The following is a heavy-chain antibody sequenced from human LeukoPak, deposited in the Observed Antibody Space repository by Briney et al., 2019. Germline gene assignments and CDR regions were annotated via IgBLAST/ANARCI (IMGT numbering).Heavy chain of an antibody. D-gene: IGHD5-24*01. Sequence: PSETLSLTCTVSGGSISSGGYYWSWIRQPPGKGLEWIGYIYHSGSTYYNPSLKSRVTISVDRSKNQFSLKLSSVTAADTAVYYCASRKLQGGWFDPWGQGTLVTVSS. CDR2: IYHSGST. V-gene: IGHV4-30-2*01. J-gene: IGHJ5*02. CDR1: GGSISSGGYY. CDR3: ASRKLQGGWFDP.